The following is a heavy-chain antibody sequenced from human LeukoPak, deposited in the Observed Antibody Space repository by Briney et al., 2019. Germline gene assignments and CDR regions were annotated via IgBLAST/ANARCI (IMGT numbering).Heavy chain of an antibody. CDR1: GYTFTGYY. V-gene: IGHV1-2*02. Sequence: ASVKVSCKASGYTFTGYYMHWVRQAPGQGLEWMGWINPNSGGTNYAQKLQGRVTMSTDTSTSTAYMELRSLRSDDTAVYYCARDELWFGDLDYWGQGTLVTVSS. D-gene: IGHD3-10*01. CDR3: ARDELWFGDLDY. J-gene: IGHJ4*02. CDR2: INPNSGGT.